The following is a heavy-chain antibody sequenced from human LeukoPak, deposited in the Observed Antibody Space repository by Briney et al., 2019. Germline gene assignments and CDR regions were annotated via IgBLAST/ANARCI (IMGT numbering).Heavy chain of an antibody. CDR1: GNSW. D-gene: IGHD2/OR15-2a*01. CDR3: VSFYETY. CDR2: INSDGSWT. J-gene: IGHJ4*02. V-gene: IGHV3-74*01. Sequence: GGSLRLSCAASGNSWSHWFRQAPGKGLVWVSHINSDGSWTSYADSVKGRFTISKDNAKNTVYLQMNSLRAEDTAVYYCVSFYETYWGRGTLVAVSS.